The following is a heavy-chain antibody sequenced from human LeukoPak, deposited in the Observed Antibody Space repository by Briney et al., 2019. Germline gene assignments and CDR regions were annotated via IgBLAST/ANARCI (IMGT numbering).Heavy chain of an antibody. D-gene: IGHD1-1*01. J-gene: IGHJ6*03. V-gene: IGHV3-74*01. CDR3: ARVTIQLPYYYYYMDV. Sequence: PGGSLRLSCAASGFTFTNHWMHWVRQAPGKGLVWVSRIRPDGRETNHADSVKGRFTISRDNAKNTLYLQMNSLRAEDTAVYYCARVTIQLPYYYYYMDVWGKGTTVTVSS. CDR2: IRPDGRET. CDR1: GFTFTNHW.